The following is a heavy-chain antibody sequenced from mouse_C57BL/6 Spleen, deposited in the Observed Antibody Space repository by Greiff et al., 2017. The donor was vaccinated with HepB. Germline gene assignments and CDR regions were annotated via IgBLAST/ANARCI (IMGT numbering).Heavy chain of an antibody. V-gene: IGHV1-15*01. D-gene: IGHD4-1*01. CDR2: IDPETGGT. CDR1: GYTFTDYE. J-gene: IGHJ3*01. Sequence: QEQLKQSGAELVRPGASVTLSCKASGYTFTDYEMHWVKQTPVHGLEWIGAIDPETGGTAYNQKFKGKAILTADKSSSAAYMELRSLTSEDSAVYYCTRDLTGRPWFAYWGQGTLVTVSA. CDR3: TRDLTGRPWFAY.